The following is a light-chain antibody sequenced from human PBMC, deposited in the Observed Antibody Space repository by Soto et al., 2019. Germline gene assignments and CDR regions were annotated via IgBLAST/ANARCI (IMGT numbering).Light chain of an antibody. Sequence: QSALTQPASVSGSPGQSITISCTGTASDVGSSNLVSWYQQYPGKAPKLIIYEGRRRPSGVSGRFSGSKSGNTASLTISGLQAEDEADYYCCSFASSSTFYVFGTGTKVTV. V-gene: IGLV2-23*01. CDR1: ASDVGSSNL. CDR2: EGR. CDR3: CSFASSSTFYV. J-gene: IGLJ1*01.